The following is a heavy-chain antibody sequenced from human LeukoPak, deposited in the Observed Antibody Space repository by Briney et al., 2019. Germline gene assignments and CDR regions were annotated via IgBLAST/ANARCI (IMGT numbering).Heavy chain of an antibody. D-gene: IGHD3-10*01. V-gene: IGHV3-33*01. J-gene: IGHJ6*02. Sequence: GGSLRLSCAASGFTFSNYDMHWVRQAPGKGLEWVAVIWYDGINNYYADSVKGRFSISRDNSKNALYLQMNSLSAEDTAVYFCARRPSGRDYYYGMDVWGQGTTVTVSS. CDR1: GFTFSNYD. CDR3: ARRPSGRDYYYGMDV. CDR2: IWYDGINN.